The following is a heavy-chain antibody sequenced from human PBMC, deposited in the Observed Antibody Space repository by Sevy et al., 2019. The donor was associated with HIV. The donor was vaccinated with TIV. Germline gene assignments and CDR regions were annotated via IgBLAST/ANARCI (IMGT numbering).Heavy chain of an antibody. J-gene: IGHJ4*02. D-gene: IGHD3-22*01. Sequence: GGSLRLSCAASGFTFSSYGMHWVRQAPGKGLEWVAGIWYDGSNKYYADSVKGRFTISRDNSENTLYLQMNSLRAEDKAVYYCASDRSPYYYDGSGTDYWGQGTLVTVSS. CDR3: ASDRSPYYYDGSGTDY. CDR2: IWYDGSNK. V-gene: IGHV3-33*01. CDR1: GFTFSSYG.